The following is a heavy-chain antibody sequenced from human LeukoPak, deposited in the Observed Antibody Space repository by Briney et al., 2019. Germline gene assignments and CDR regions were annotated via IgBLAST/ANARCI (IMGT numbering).Heavy chain of an antibody. D-gene: IGHD3-22*01. J-gene: IGHJ4*02. Sequence: PSDTLSLTCTVSGGSISNNNYFWGWIRQPPGKGLEWIGNIYYSGSTYYNPSIKSRVTISVDTSKNQFSLKLSSVTAADTAVYYCASEGKVTVIVPGVPKWGQGTLVTVSS. CDR1: GGSISNNNYF. V-gene: IGHV4-39*01. CDR2: IYYSGST. CDR3: ASEGKVTVIVPGVPK.